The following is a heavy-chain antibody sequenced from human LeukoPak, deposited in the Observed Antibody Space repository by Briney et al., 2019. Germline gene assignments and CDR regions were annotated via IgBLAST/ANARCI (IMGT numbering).Heavy chain of an antibody. CDR1: GFTFSSYG. CDR3: AREAGGVTMD. CDR2: ISYDGSNK. J-gene: IGHJ4*02. D-gene: IGHD4/OR15-4a*01. V-gene: IGHV3-30*03. Sequence: GGSLRLPCAASGFTFSSYGTHWVRQAPGKGLEWVAVISYDGSNKYYADSVKGRFTISRDNSKNTLYLQMNSLRAEDTAVYYCAREAGGVTMDWGQGTLVTVSS.